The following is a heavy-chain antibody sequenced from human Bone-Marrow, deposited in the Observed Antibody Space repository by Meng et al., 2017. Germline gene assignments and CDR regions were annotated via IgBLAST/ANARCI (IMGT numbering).Heavy chain of an antibody. CDR1: GASISSSHW. D-gene: IGHD3-3*01. CDR2: IYHDGST. V-gene: IGHV4-4*02. CDR3: ARAAYDIWSGYAP. Sequence: QGPLQGSGPGLVRPSGTRALTWAVSGASISSSHWWGWVRQPPGKGLEWIGEIYHDGSTNYTPSLKSRVTISVDKSKNQFSLKLSSVTAADTAVYYCARAAYDIWSGYAPWGQGSLVTVSS. J-gene: IGHJ5*02.